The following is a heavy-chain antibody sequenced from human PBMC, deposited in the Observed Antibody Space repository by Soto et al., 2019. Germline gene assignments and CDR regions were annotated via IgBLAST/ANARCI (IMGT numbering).Heavy chain of an antibody. CDR2: IYSGGST. CDR3: ARFVRSGSATACSTRADV. Sequence: PSETLSLTFTVSGGFVNSDTHSWSWIRQTPGKRLEWIGFIYSGGSTKNPSLRSRVTMSVDTSKNQFSLKLRSVIVADTAVYHCARFVRSGSATACSTRADVWGQGITVTVSS. CDR1: GGFVNSDTHS. J-gene: IGHJ6*02. V-gene: IGHV4-61*01. D-gene: IGHD2-15*01.